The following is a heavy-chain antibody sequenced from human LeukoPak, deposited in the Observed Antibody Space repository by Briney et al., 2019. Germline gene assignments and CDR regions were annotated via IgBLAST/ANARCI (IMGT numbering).Heavy chain of an antibody. CDR3: ARAPSSGYQFPFDY. CDR2: ISSSSSYI. Sequence: GGSLRLSCAASGFTFSGYWMSWVRQAPGKGLEWVSSISSSSSYIYYADSVKGRFTISRDNAKNSLYLQMNSLRAEDTAVYYCARAPSSGYQFPFDYWGQGTLVTVSS. V-gene: IGHV3-21*01. CDR1: GFTFSGYW. J-gene: IGHJ4*02. D-gene: IGHD3-22*01.